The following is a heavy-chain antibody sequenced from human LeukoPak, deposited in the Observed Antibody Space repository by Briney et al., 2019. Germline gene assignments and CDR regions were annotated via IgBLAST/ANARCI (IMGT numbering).Heavy chain of an antibody. V-gene: IGHV4-39*01. J-gene: IGHJ4*02. CDR3: ARPRNTAMVHFDY. D-gene: IGHD5-18*01. Sequence: SETLSLTCTVSGGSISSSSYYWGWIRQPPGKGLEWIGSIYYSGSTYYNPSLKSRVTISVDTSKNQFSLKLSSVTAADTAVYYCARPRNTAMVHFDYWGQGTLVTVSS. CDR2: IYYSGST. CDR1: GGSISSSSYY.